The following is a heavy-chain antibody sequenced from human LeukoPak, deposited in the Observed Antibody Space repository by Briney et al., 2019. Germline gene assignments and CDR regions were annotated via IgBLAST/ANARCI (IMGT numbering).Heavy chain of an antibody. V-gene: IGHV4-59*01. D-gene: IGHD2-2*02. CDR2: IYYSGST. CDR3: ARVVVPAAIDY. J-gene: IGHJ4*02. Sequence: PSETLSLTCTVSGGSISSYYWSWLRQPPGKGLEWIGYIYYSGSTNYNPSLKSRVTISVDTSKNQFSLKLSSVTAADTAVYYCARVVVPAAIDYWGQGTLVTVSS. CDR1: GGSISSYY.